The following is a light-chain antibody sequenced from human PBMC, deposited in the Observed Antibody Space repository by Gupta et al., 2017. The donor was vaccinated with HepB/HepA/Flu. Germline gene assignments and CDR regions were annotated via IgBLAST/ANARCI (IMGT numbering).Light chain of an antibody. CDR1: SSDVGGYND. J-gene: IGLJ3*02. V-gene: IGLV2-11*01. Sequence: QSALPPPRPVSGSPGQTVTIPCTGTSSDVGGYNDVSWYQQHPGKAPKLMLYDGSKRPSGVPVRFSFSKSGNTASLTISVLQAEYEADYYCYSYAGSYSPWVFGGGTKLTVL. CDR2: DGS. CDR3: YSYAGSYSPWV.